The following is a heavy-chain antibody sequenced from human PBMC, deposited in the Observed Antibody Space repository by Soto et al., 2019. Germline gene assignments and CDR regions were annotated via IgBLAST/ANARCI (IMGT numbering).Heavy chain of an antibody. D-gene: IGHD3-9*01. CDR2: IWYDGSNK. CDR3: ARGGDILTGSSIDY. Sequence: QVQLVESGGGVVQPGRSLRLSCAASGFTFSSYGMHWVRQAPGKGLEWVAVIWYDGSNKYYADSVKGRFTISRDNSKNPLYLQMNSLRAEDTAVYYCARGGDILTGSSIDYWGQGALVTVSS. V-gene: IGHV3-33*01. CDR1: GFTFSSYG. J-gene: IGHJ4*02.